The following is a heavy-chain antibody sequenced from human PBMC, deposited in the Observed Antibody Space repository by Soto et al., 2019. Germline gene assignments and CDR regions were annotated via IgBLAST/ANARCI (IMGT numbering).Heavy chain of an antibody. J-gene: IGHJ5*02. V-gene: IGHV4-59*01. D-gene: IGHD3-10*01. CDR1: GGSISSYY. CDR3: ARDGMVRGVIPPGWFDP. Sequence: SETLSLTCTVSGGSISSYYWSWIRQPPGKGLEWIGYIYYSGSTNYNPSLKSRVTISVDTSKNQSSLKLSSVTAADTAVYYCARDGMVRGVIPPGWFDPWGQGTLVTVSS. CDR2: IYYSGST.